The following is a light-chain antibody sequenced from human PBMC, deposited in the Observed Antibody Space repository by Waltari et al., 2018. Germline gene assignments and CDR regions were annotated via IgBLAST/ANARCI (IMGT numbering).Light chain of an antibody. CDR1: QGISSS. CDR2: AAS. Sequence: DIQLTQSPSFLSVFLGDRITITCRASQGISSSLAWYQQKPGKAPKLLVYAASSLQSGVPSRFSGSGSGTEFTLTISSLQPEDFASYYCQQLSTYPLTIGGGTKVEIK. J-gene: IGKJ4*01. V-gene: IGKV1-9*01. CDR3: QQLSTYPLT.